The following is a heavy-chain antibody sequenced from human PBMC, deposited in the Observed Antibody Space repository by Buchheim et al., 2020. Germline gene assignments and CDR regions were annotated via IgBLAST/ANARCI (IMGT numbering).Heavy chain of an antibody. J-gene: IGHJ6*02. Sequence: EVQLVESGGGLVRPGGSLRLSCAASGFTFSSYWMSWVRQAPGKGLEWVANIKQDGSEKYYVDSVKGRFTISRDNAKNSLYLQMNSLRAEDTAVYYCARDSGYDFWSGYYYYYYYGMDVWGQGTT. CDR3: ARDSGYDFWSGYYYYYYYGMDV. V-gene: IGHV3-7*01. CDR1: GFTFSSYW. D-gene: IGHD3-3*01. CDR2: IKQDGSEK.